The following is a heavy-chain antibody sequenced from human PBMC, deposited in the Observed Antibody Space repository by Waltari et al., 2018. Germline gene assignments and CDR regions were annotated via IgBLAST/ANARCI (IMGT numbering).Heavy chain of an antibody. CDR2: INHSGST. D-gene: IGHD3-3*01. Sequence: QVQLQQWGAGLLKPLETLFPNCAGHCGSFSCYFWSRIRQPPGTGLGWIGEINHSGSTNYNPSLKSRVTISGDTSKNQFSLKLSSVTAADTAVYYCARGRGITIFGVVIIGSNWFDPWGQGTLVTVSS. V-gene: IGHV4-34*01. CDR3: ARGRGITIFGVVIIGSNWFDP. J-gene: IGHJ5*02. CDR1: CGSFSCYF.